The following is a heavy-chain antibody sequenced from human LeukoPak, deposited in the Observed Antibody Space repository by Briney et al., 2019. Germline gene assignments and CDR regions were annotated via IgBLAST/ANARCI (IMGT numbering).Heavy chain of an antibody. CDR2: IKRIIDGGTT. V-gene: IGHV3-15*01. J-gene: IGHJ4*02. CDR1: GFTVSTNY. Sequence: GGSLRLSCAASGFTVSTNYMSWVRQAPGKGLEWVGRIKRIIDGGTTDYAAPVKGRFTVSRDDSINTLYLQMRSLKTEDTAVYYCAAQGGSGDLRYWGQGTLVTVSS. CDR3: AAQGGSGDLRY. D-gene: IGHD4-17*01.